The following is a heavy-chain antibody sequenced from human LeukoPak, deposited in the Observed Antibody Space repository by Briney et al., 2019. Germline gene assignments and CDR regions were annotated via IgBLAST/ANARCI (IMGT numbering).Heavy chain of an antibody. CDR3: ARVRVWGSYRPRYFDY. Sequence: GASVKVSCKASGYTFTSYGISWVRQAPGQGLEWMGWISAYNGNTNYAQKLQGRATMTTDTSTGTAYMELRSLRSDDTAVYYCARVRVWGSYRPRYFDYWGQGTLVTVSS. D-gene: IGHD3-16*02. CDR1: GYTFTSYG. J-gene: IGHJ4*02. V-gene: IGHV1-18*01. CDR2: ISAYNGNT.